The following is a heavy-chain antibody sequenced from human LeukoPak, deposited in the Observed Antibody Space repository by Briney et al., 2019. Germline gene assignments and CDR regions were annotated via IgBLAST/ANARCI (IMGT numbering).Heavy chain of an antibody. CDR2: IYPGDSDT. Sequence: GESLKISCKGSGYSFTPYWIAWGRQLPGKGLDWMGIIYPGDSDTRYSPSLQGQVTISADKSITTAYLQWSSLKASDTAIYYCTSHIIAARPSYAFDIWGQGTMVTVSS. J-gene: IGHJ3*02. CDR1: GYSFTPYW. D-gene: IGHD6-6*01. V-gene: IGHV5-51*01. CDR3: TSHIIAARPSYAFDI.